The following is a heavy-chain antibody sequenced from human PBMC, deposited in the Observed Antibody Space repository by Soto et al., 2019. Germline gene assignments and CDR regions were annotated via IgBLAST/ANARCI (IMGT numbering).Heavy chain of an antibody. CDR3: AKSEHIVVVTAIPKVVDY. V-gene: IGHV3-23*01. CDR1: GFTFSSYA. J-gene: IGHJ4*02. CDR2: ISGSGGST. Sequence: PGGSRRLSCAASGFTFSSYAMSWVRQAPGKGLEWVSAISGSGGSTYYADSVKGRFTISRDNSKNTLYLQMNSLRAEDTAVYYCAKSEHIVVVTAIPKVVDYWGQGTLVTVS. D-gene: IGHD2-21*02.